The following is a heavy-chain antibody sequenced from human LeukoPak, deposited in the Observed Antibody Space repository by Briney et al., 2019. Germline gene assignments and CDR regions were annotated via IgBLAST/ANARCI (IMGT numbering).Heavy chain of an antibody. CDR3: ANQPGLYDSGWSWTYHFFGVDV. D-gene: IGHD6-19*01. Sequence: PGGSLRLSRAASGFSFNSYAMSWVRQAPGKGLEWVSAVSGRGERTYYADFVQGRFSISRDNSKDTVYLQMNSLRAGDTAIYYCANQPGLYDSGWSWTYHFFGVDVWGQGTTVTVSS. CDR2: VSGRGERT. CDR1: GFSFNSYA. V-gene: IGHV3-23*01. J-gene: IGHJ6*02.